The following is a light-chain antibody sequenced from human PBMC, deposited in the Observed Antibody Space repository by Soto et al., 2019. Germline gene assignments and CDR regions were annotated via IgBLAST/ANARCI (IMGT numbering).Light chain of an antibody. Sequence: EIVLTQSPGTLSLSPGESATLSCRANQVVSSSYLAWYQQKPGQAPRLLIYHASDRATGVPDRFSGSGSGTDFALTITRLEPEDFALFYCQQYGTFPFSFGQGTKPEIK. V-gene: IGKV3-20*01. CDR3: QQYGTFPFS. J-gene: IGKJ2*01. CDR2: HAS. CDR1: QVVSSSY.